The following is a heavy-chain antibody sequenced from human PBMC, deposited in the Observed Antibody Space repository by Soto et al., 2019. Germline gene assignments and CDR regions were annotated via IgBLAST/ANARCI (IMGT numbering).Heavy chain of an antibody. D-gene: IGHD4-17*01. CDR3: ARDSAYSDYDLEY. J-gene: IGHJ4*02. CDR1: GFTFSSYA. Sequence: PGGSLRLSCAASGFTFSSYAMTWVRQAPGKGLEWVSGVSGTGGSASYADSVKGWFTMSRDKSTNTLYLHINTHTAEDTSVYYCARDSAYSDYDLEYWAQGTLVTIAS. CDR2: VSGTGGSA. V-gene: IGHV3-23*01.